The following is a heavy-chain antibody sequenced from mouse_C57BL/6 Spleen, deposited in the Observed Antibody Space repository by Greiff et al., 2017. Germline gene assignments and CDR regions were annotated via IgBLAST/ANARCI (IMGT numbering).Heavy chain of an antibody. CDR1: GYTFTSYW. J-gene: IGHJ4*01. CDR3: ARWGIYYGYDGYAMDY. Sequence: QVQLQQPGAELVRPGSSVKLSCKASGYTFTSYWMHWVKQRPIQGLEWIGNIDPSDSETHYNQKFKDKATLTVDKSSSTAYMQLSSLTSEDSAVYYCARWGIYYGYDGYAMDYWGQGTSVTVSS. V-gene: IGHV1-52*01. CDR2: IDPSDSET. D-gene: IGHD2-2*01.